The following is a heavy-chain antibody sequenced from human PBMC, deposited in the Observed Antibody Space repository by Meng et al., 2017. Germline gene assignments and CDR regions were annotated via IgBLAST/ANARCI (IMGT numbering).Heavy chain of an antibody. V-gene: IGHV1-18*01. J-gene: IGHJ4*02. CDR1: GYTFTSYG. CDR3: ARGNYGDYLYYFDY. D-gene: IGHD4-17*01. CDR2: ISAYNGNT. Sequence: QVWQWGAEVKRPGASWKVSCKASGYTFTSYGISWVRQAPGQGLEWMGWISAYNGNTNYAQKLQGRVTMTTDTSTSTAYMELRSLRSDDTAVYYCARGNYGDYLYYFDYWGQGTLVTVSS.